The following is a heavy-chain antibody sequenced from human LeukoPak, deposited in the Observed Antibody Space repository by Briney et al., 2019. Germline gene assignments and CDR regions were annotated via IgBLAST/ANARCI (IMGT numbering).Heavy chain of an antibody. J-gene: IGHJ4*02. Sequence: PGRSLRLSCAASGFTFSSYAMHWVRPAPGKGLEWVAVISYDGSNKYYADSVKGRFTISRDNSKNTLYLQMNSLRAEDTAVYYCARAAVDHGLCIDYWGQGTLVTVSS. D-gene: IGHD6-19*01. V-gene: IGHV3-30*04. CDR1: GFTFSSYA. CDR3: ARAAVDHGLCIDY. CDR2: ISYDGSNK.